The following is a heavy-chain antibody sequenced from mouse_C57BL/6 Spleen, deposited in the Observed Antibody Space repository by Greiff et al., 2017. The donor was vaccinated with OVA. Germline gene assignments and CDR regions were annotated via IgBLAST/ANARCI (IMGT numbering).Heavy chain of an antibody. CDR1: GYTFTSYD. CDR2: IYPRDGST. J-gene: IGHJ1*03. V-gene: IGHV1-85*01. Sequence: VQLQQSGPELVKPGASVKLSCKASGYTFTSYDINWVKQRPGQGLEWIGWIYPRDGSTKYNEQFKGKATLTVDTSSSTAYMELHSLTSEDSAVYFCARSHYYGSSYFYWYFDVWGTGTTVTVSS. D-gene: IGHD1-1*01. CDR3: ARSHYYGSSYFYWYFDV.